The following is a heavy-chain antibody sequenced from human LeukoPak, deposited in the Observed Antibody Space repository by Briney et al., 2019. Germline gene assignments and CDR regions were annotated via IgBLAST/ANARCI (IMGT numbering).Heavy chain of an antibody. CDR2: IRYDGSNK. V-gene: IGHV3-30*02. D-gene: IGHD3-9*01. CDR1: GFTFSSYG. CDR3: AKDRYYDIVTGYPEEAEYFQH. J-gene: IGHJ1*01. Sequence: GGSLRLSCAASGFTFSSYGMHWVRQAPGKGLEWVAFIRYDGSNKYYADSVKGRFTISRDNSKNTLYLQMNSLRAEDTAVYYCAKDRYYDIVTGYPEEAEYFQHWGQGTLVTVSS.